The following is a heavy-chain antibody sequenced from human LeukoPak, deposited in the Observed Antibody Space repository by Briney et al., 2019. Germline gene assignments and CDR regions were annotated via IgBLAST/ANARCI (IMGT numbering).Heavy chain of an antibody. CDR1: GDSISSSNYY. D-gene: IGHD6-13*01. V-gene: IGHV4-39*07. CDR3: AGSFSSSWYRLGY. CDR2: IYYTRST. J-gene: IGHJ4*02. Sequence: SETLSLTCTVSGDSISSSNYYWGWIRQPPGQGLEWTGSIYYTRSTSYNPSLKSRVTMSVDTSKNQVSLKLTSVTAADTAVYFCAGSFSSSWYRLGYWGQGTLVAVSS.